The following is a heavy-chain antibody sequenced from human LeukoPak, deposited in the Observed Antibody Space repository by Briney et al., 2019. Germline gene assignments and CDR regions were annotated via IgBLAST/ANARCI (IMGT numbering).Heavy chain of an antibody. Sequence: SETLSLTCTVSGASISSYYWSWIRQPPGKGLECIGYIHYSGITSYNPSLKSRVTISVDTSKNQFSLRLSSVTAADTAVYYCARHDTRGGAYDIWGQGTMVTVSS. J-gene: IGHJ3*02. V-gene: IGHV4-59*08. D-gene: IGHD3-10*01. CDR2: IHYSGIT. CDR3: ARHDTRGGAYDI. CDR1: GASISSYY.